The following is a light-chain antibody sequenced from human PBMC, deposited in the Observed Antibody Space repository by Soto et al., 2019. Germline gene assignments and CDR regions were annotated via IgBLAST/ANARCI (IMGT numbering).Light chain of an antibody. CDR1: QSVSRY. CDR2: DAF. CDR3: QQRSSWPPT. V-gene: IGKV3-11*01. Sequence: EIVLTQSPVTLSLSPGERATLSCRASQSVSRYLAWYQQKPDQAPRLLIYDAFNRATGIPARFSGSGSGTDFTLTISSLEPEDSAVYFCQQRSSWPPTFGQGTKV. J-gene: IGKJ1*01.